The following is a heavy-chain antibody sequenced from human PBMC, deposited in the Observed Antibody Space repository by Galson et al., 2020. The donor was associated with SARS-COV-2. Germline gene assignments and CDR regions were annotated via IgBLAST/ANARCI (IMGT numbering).Heavy chain of an antibody. D-gene: IGHD3-16*01. CDR2: IYVAGYT. Sequence: GESLKISCAASGLTVSSNYMMWVHQAPGKGLERVSVIYVAGYTYYADTVKCRFTISRDDSKNTLYIQMNSLRAEDTAVYYCAGTLGPYYYYAYGLDVWGQGTTVTVSS. J-gene: IGHJ6*02. CDR1: GLTVSSNY. V-gene: IGHV3-53*01. CDR3: AGTLGPYYYYAYGLDV.